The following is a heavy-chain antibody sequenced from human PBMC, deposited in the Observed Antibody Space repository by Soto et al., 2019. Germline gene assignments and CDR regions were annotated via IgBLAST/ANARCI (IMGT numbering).Heavy chain of an antibody. CDR2: IYWDDDK. V-gene: IGHV2-5*02. Sequence: QITLKESGPPLVKPTQTLTLTCTFSGFSLSTSGVGVGWIRQPPGKALEWLALIYWDDDKRYSPSLKSRLTITKDTSKNQVVLKMTNMDPVDTATYYCALTPLAYCGGDCYRLDYWGQGTLVTVSS. J-gene: IGHJ4*02. CDR1: GFSLSTSGVG. D-gene: IGHD2-21*02. CDR3: ALTPLAYCGGDCYRLDY.